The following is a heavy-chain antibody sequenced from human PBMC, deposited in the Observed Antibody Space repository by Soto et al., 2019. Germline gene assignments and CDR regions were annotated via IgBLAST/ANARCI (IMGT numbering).Heavy chain of an antibody. Sequence: PGGSLRLSCAASGFTFSNYAMHCVRQAPGKGLEWVAVISYDGRNKYYADSVKGRFTISRDNSKNTLYLQVNSLRADDSAVYYCARNGSGNYYHFDYWGQGTLVTVYS. J-gene: IGHJ4*02. D-gene: IGHD3-10*01. V-gene: IGHV3-30*04. CDR3: ARNGSGNYYHFDY. CDR2: ISYDGRNK. CDR1: GFTFSNYA.